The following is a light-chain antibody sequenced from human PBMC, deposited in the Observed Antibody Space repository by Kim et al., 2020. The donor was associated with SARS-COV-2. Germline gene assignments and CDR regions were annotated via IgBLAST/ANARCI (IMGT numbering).Light chain of an antibody. CDR2: GAS. Sequence: SPGERATLSGRASQSFIRSCFAWYHHKPGKAPRLLFCGASTRATGIPNRFSGSGSGTDFTLTISRLEPEDFAVYFCQQYVNSLLTFGGGTKVDIK. CDR1: QSFIRSC. V-gene: IGKV3-20*01. J-gene: IGKJ4*01. CDR3: QQYVNSLLT.